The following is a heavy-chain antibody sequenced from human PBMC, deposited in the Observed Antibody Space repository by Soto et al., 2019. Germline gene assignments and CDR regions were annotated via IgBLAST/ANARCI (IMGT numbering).Heavy chain of an antibody. D-gene: IGHD4-4*01. CDR2: MNPNSGNT. J-gene: IGHJ6*02. CDR1: GYTFTSYD. V-gene: IGHV1-8*01. Sequence: ASVKVSCKASGYTFTSYDINWVRQATGQGLEWMGWMNPNSGNTGYAQKFQGRVTMTRNTSISTAYMELSSLRSEDTAVYYCAGGAFYSNYQYYYYGMDVWGQGTTVTVSS. CDR3: AGGAFYSNYQYYYYGMDV.